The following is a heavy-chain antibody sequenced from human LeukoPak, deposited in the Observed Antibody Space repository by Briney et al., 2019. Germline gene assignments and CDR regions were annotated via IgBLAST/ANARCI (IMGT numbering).Heavy chain of an antibody. D-gene: IGHD3-16*02. J-gene: IGHJ4*02. CDR1: GGSISRSSYY. V-gene: IGHV4-39*01. Sequence: SETLSLTCSVSGGSISRSSYYWGWIRQPPGKGLEWIGSLYYSGSTYHNPSLKSRVTISVDTSKSQFSLKLSSVTAADTAFYYCAIFDYVWRSYRNDYWGQGTLVTVSS. CDR2: LYYSGST. CDR3: AIFDYVWRSYRNDY.